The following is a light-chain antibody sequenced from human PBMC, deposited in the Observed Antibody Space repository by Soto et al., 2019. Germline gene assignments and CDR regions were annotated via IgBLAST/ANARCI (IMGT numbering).Light chain of an antibody. CDR3: SSYTSSSTYV. CDR2: DVS. J-gene: IGLJ1*01. CDR1: SSDVGYYNY. Sequence: QSALTQPASVSGSPGQSITISCTGTSSDVGYYNYVSWYQQHPGKAPKLMIYDVSNRPSGVSNRFSGSKSGNTASLTISGLQVEDEADYYCSSYTSSSTYVFGTGTKLTVL. V-gene: IGLV2-14*01.